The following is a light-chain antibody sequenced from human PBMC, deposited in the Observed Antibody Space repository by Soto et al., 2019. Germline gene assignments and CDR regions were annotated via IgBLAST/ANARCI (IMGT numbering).Light chain of an antibody. Sequence: EIVMTQSPATLSVSPGERATRSCRASQSVSSNLAWYQQKPGQAPRLLIYGASTRATGIPARFSGSGSGTEFTLTISRLQSEDFAVYYCQQYNNWPPYTFGQGTKLEIK. V-gene: IGKV3-15*01. CDR3: QQYNNWPPYT. CDR1: QSVSSN. J-gene: IGKJ2*01. CDR2: GAS.